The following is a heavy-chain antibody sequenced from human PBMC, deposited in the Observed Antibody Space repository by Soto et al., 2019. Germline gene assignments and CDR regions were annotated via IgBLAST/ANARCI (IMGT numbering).Heavy chain of an antibody. CDR2: IYYSGST. Sequence: SETLSLTCTVSGGSVSSGSYYWSWIRQPPGKGLEWIGYIYYSGSTNYNPSLKSRVTISVDTSKNQFSLKLSSVTAADTAVYYCAGWTYYNSSGFDYWGRGTRVTV. V-gene: IGHV4-61*01. J-gene: IGHJ4*02. CDR3: AGWTYYNSSGFDY. CDR1: GGSVSSGSYY. D-gene: IGHD3-22*01.